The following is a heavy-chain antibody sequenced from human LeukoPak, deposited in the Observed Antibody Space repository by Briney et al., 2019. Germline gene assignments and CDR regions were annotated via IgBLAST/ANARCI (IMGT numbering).Heavy chain of an antibody. V-gene: IGHV1-46*01. CDR2: INPSGGST. CDR3: ARLTGRDGYNRGAFDI. J-gene: IGHJ3*02. Sequence: GASVKVSCKASGYTFTSYYMHWVRQAPGQGLEWMGIINPSGGSTSYAQKFQGRVTMTRDTSTSTVYMELSSLRSEDTAVYYCARLTGRDGYNRGAFDIWGQGTMVTVSS. D-gene: IGHD5-24*01. CDR1: GYTFTSYY.